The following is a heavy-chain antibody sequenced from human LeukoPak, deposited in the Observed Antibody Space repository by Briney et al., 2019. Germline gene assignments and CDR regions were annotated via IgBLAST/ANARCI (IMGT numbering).Heavy chain of an antibody. CDR1: GFTFRSYG. Sequence: PGGSLRLSCAASGFTFRSYGMSWVRQAPGKGLEWVSGISGSGSSTYYADSVKGRFTISRDNSKNTLYLQMNSLRAEDTAVYYCAKAPANYVDTAMGTFDYWGQGTLVTVSS. CDR3: AKAPANYVDTAMGTFDY. V-gene: IGHV3-23*01. D-gene: IGHD5-18*01. CDR2: ISGSGSST. J-gene: IGHJ4*02.